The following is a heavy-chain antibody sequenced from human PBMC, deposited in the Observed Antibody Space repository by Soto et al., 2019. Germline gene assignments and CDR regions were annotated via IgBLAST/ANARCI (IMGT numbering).Heavy chain of an antibody. D-gene: IGHD4-17*01. J-gene: IGHJ4*02. CDR1: GGTFSSYA. Sequence: QVQLVQSGAEVKKPGSSVKVSCKASGGTFSSYAINWVRQAPGQGLEWMGGIIPIFGAPNYAQRFQGRVTITADESASTAYMELSSLRSEDTALYYCARTTREQDPTVFTPGLDHWGQGTLVTVSS. V-gene: IGHV1-69*01. CDR2: IIPIFGAP. CDR3: ARTTREQDPTVFTPGLDH.